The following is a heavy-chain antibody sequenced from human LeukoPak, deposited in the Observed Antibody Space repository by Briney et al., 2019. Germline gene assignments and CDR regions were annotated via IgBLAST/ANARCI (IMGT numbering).Heavy chain of an antibody. V-gene: IGHV1-8*01. Sequence: ASVKVSCKASGYTFTSYDINWVRQATGQGLEWMGWMNPNSGNTGYAQKFQGRVTMTRNTSISTAYMELSSLRSEDTAVYYCARDRGAAAGTRYYYYGMDVWGQGTTVTVSS. CDR1: GYTFTSYD. D-gene: IGHD6-13*01. CDR3: ARDRGAAAGTRYYYYGMDV. J-gene: IGHJ6*02. CDR2: MNPNSGNT.